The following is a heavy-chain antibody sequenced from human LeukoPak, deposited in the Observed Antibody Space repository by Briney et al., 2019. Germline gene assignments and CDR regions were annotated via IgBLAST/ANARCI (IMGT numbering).Heavy chain of an antibody. J-gene: IGHJ3*02. CDR1: GGTFSSYA. V-gene: IGHV1-69*13. CDR3: ARVYDSSGYRRAFDI. Sequence: ASVKVSCKASGGTFSSYAISWVRQAPGQGLEWMGGIIPIFGTANYAQKFQGRVTITADESTSTVYMELSSLRSEDTAVYYCARVYDSSGYRRAFDIWGQGTMVTVSS. D-gene: IGHD3-22*01. CDR2: IIPIFGTA.